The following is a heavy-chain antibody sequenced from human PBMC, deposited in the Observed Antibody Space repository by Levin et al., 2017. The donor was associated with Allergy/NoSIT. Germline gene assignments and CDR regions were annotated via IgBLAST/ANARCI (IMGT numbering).Heavy chain of an antibody. D-gene: IGHD6-19*01. V-gene: IGHV3-23*01. CDR3: AKVLGGWTFDY. J-gene: IGHJ4*02. Sequence: PGGSLRLSCAASGFPFSSYAMSWVRQAPGKGLEWVSGISSSGGSTYYGDFVKGRFTISRDNPKNTLYLQMNSLGAEDTAVYFCAKVLGGWTFDYWGQGTLVTVSS. CDR2: ISSSGGST. CDR1: GFPFSSYA.